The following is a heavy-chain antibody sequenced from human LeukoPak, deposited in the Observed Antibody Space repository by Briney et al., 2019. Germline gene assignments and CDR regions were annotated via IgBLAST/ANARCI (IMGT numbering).Heavy chain of an antibody. Sequence: AGSLRLSCAASGFTVSSNYMTWVRQAPGKGLEWVSIIYSGGSTYYADSVKGRFTISRHNSKNTLYLQMNSLRAEDTAVYYCAREVGGIAFDIWGQGTMVTVSS. V-gene: IGHV3-53*04. CDR2: IYSGGST. CDR3: AREVGGIAFDI. J-gene: IGHJ3*02. D-gene: IGHD3-16*01. CDR1: GFTVSSNY.